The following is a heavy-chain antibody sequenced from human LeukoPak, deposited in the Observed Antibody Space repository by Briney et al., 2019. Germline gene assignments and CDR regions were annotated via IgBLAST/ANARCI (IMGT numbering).Heavy chain of an antibody. Sequence: SETLSLTCAVSGGSLSGYYWSWIRQPPGKGLEWIGYIYYSGSTNYNPSLKSRVTISVDTSKNQFSLKLSSVTAADTAVYYCARAFGSQYYDFWSGYYPPYYFDYWGQGTLVTVSS. CDR2: IYYSGST. CDR1: GGSLSGYY. J-gene: IGHJ4*02. V-gene: IGHV4-59*01. CDR3: ARAFGSQYYDFWSGYYPPYYFDY. D-gene: IGHD3-3*01.